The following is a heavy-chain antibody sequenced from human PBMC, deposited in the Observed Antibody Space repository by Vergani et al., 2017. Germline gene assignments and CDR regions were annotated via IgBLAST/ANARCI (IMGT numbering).Heavy chain of an antibody. CDR1: GFTFSSYS. CDR3: ARTGEWMRSNNGPPDYVFALDV. D-gene: IGHD3-10*01. J-gene: IGHJ6*02. Sequence: EVQLVESGGGLVKPGGSLRLSCAASGFTFSSYSMNWVRQAPGKGLEWVSSISSSSSYIYYADSVKGRFTISRDNAKNSLYLDMSSLRAEDTAVYYCARTGEWMRSNNGPPDYVFALDVWGQGTTVIVSS. V-gene: IGHV3-21*01. CDR2: ISSSSSYI.